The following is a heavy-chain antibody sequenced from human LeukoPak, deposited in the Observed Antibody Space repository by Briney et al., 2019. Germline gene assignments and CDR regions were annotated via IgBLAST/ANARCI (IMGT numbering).Heavy chain of an antibody. Sequence: PSETLSLTCTVSGGAISSGSYYWSWIRQPAGKGLEWIGRIYTSGSTNYNPSLKSRVTISVDTSKNQFSLKLSSVTAADTAVYYCARDHMVRGVIPGNWFDPWGQGTLVTVSS. CDR2: IYTSGST. CDR3: ARDHMVRGVIPGNWFDP. D-gene: IGHD3-10*01. J-gene: IGHJ5*02. V-gene: IGHV4-61*02. CDR1: GGAISSGSYY.